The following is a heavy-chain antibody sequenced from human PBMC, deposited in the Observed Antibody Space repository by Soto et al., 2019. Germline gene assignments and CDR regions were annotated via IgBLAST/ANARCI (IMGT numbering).Heavy chain of an antibody. D-gene: IGHD6-13*01. V-gene: IGHV3-9*01. CDR1: GFTFDDYA. Sequence: EVQLVESGGGLVQPGRSLRLSCAASGFTFDDYAMHWVRQAPGKGLEWVSGISWNSGSIGYADSVKGRFTISRDNAKNSLYLQMNSLRAEDTALYYCAKAGVAAAGVHYYYYYMDVWGKGTTVTVSS. CDR3: AKAGVAAAGVHYYYYYMDV. J-gene: IGHJ6*03. CDR2: ISWNSGSI.